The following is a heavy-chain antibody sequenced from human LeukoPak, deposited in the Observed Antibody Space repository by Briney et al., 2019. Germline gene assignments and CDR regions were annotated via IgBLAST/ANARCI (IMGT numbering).Heavy chain of an antibody. CDR2: IYYSGST. Sequence: PETLSLTCTVSGGSISSSSYYWGWTRHPPGKGLEWLGIIYYSGSTYYNPSLKSRVTISVHTSKNQFSLKLSSVTAADTAVYYCANAYGNYRYYFDYWGQGTLVTVSS. CDR1: GGSISSSSYY. D-gene: IGHD4-11*01. CDR3: ANAYGNYRYYFDY. J-gene: IGHJ4*02. V-gene: IGHV4-39*01.